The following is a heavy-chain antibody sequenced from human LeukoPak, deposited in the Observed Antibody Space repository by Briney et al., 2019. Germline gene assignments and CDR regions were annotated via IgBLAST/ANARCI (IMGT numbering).Heavy chain of an antibody. CDR3: AREGGYSYGSQTIDY. D-gene: IGHD5-18*01. CDR1: GFTFSSYS. V-gene: IGHV3-21*01. CDR2: ISSSSSYI. J-gene: IGHJ4*02. Sequence: GGSLRLSCAASGFTFSSYSMNWVRQAPGKRLEWVSSISSSSSYIYYADSVKGRFTIARDNAKNSLYLQMNSLRAEDTAVYYCAREGGYSYGSQTIDYWAREPWSPSPQ.